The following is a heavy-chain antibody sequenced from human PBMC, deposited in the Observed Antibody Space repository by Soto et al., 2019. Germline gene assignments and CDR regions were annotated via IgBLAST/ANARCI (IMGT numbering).Heavy chain of an antibody. CDR2: INPNSGGT. CDR1: GYTFTGYY. D-gene: IGHD6-13*01. Sequence: GASVKVSCKASGYTFTGYYMHWVRQAPGRGLEWMGWINPNSGGTNYAQKFQGWVTMTRDTSISTAYMELSRLRSDDTAVYYCARDLGFNSSSSNGFDYWGQGTLVTVSS. CDR3: ARDLGFNSSSSNGFDY. V-gene: IGHV1-2*04. J-gene: IGHJ4*02.